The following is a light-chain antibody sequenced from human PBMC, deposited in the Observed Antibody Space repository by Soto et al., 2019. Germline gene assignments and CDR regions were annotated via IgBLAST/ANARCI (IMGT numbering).Light chain of an antibody. CDR2: GVS. Sequence: QSVLTQPASVSGSPGQSITISCTGTSSDVGAYKYVSWYQQHPGKAPKLIIYGVSNRPSGVSNRFSGSKSGNTAFLTISGLQPEDEADYYCSSFPGTTTLDVFXTGTKVTVL. CDR3: SSFPGTTTLDV. CDR1: SSDVGAYKY. V-gene: IGLV2-14*03. J-gene: IGLJ1*01.